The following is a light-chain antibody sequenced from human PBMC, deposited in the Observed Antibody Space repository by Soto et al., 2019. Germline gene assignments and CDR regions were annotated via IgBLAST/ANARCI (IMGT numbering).Light chain of an antibody. Sequence: QSVVTQTPSASGTPGQRVTFSCSGGSSNIGGNYVSWFQQLPGMAPKLLIYETYKRPSGVPDRFSGSKSGTSASLAISGLQPEDEADYYCAAWDDSLNALFGTGTKVTVL. CDR3: AAWDDSLNAL. V-gene: IGLV1-44*01. J-gene: IGLJ1*01. CDR1: SSNIGGNY. CDR2: ETY.